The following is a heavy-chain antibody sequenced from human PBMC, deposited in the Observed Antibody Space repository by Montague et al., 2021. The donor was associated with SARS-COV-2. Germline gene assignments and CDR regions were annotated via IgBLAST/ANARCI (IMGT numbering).Heavy chain of an antibody. CDR1: GFTFSGYE. V-gene: IGHV3-48*03. D-gene: IGHD3-3*01. CDR2: ISSSGSTI. Sequence: SLRLSCAASGFTFSGYEMHWVRQAPGKGLEWVSYISSSGSTIYYADSVKGRFTISRDNAKNSLYLQMNSLRAEDTAVYYCAREKARITIFGAPRGYMDVWGKGTTVTVSS. J-gene: IGHJ6*03. CDR3: AREKARITIFGAPRGYMDV.